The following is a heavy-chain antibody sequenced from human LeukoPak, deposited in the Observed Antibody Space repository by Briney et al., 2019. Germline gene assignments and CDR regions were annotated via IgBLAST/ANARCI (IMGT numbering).Heavy chain of an antibody. V-gene: IGHV4-39*01. CDR1: GGSISSSSYY. D-gene: IGHD6-13*01. Sequence: PSETLSLTCTVSGGSISSSSYYWGWIRQPPGKGLERIGSFYYSGSTYYNPSLKSRVTISVDTSKNQFSLELSSVTAADTAVYYCARDSRGPFDYWGQGTLVTVSS. CDR3: ARDSRGPFDY. J-gene: IGHJ4*02. CDR2: FYYSGST.